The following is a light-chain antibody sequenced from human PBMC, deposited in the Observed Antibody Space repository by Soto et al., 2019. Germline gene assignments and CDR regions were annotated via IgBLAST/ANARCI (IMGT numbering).Light chain of an antibody. CDR1: KSVSDNY. V-gene: IGKV3-20*01. J-gene: IGKJ4*01. CDR2: GAS. CDR3: QQYGSSPLT. Sequence: EIVLTQSPGTLSLSPGERATLSCRASKSVSDNYLAWYQQRSGQAPRLVIYGASSRASAVPDRFSGSGSGADFTLTIRRLEPEDFAVYYCQQYGSSPLTFGGGTKVEIK.